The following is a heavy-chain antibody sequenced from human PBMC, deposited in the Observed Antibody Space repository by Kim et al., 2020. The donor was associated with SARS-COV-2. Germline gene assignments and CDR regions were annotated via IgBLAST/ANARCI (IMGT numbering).Heavy chain of an antibody. CDR3: ARFVPSGLLWFGELYLGWFDP. CDR2: IYYSGST. D-gene: IGHD3-10*01. V-gene: IGHV4-59*01. J-gene: IGHJ5*02. Sequence: SETLSLTCTVSGGSISSYYWSWIRQPPGKGLEWIGYIYYSGSTNYNPSLKSRVTISVDTSKNQFSLKLSSVTAADTAVYYCARFVPSGLLWFGELYLGWFDPWGQGTLVTVSS. CDR1: GGSISSYY.